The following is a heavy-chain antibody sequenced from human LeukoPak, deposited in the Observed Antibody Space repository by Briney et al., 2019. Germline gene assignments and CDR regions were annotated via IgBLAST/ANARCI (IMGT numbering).Heavy chain of an antibody. CDR2: IYYSGST. CDR3: ARGTKFLWFGEPPGY. CDR1: GGSISSGDYY. J-gene: IGHJ4*02. Sequence: KPSQTLSLTCTVSGGSISSGDYYWSWIRQPPGKGLERIGYIYYSGSTYYNPSLKSRVTISVDTSKNQFSLKLSSVTAADTAVYYCARGTKFLWFGEPPGYWGQGTLVTVSS. D-gene: IGHD3-10*01. V-gene: IGHV4-30-4*01.